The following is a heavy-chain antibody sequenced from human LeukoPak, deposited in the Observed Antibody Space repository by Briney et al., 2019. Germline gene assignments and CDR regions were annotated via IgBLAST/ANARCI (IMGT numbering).Heavy chain of an antibody. Sequence: SVKVSCKASGGTFSSYAISWVRQAPGQGLEWMGGIIPIFGTANYAQKFQGRVTITADKSTSTAYMELSSLRAEDTAVYYCAKDEPPYNWNPGGLFDYWGQGTLVTVSS. CDR1: GGTFSSYA. J-gene: IGHJ4*02. D-gene: IGHD1-20*01. V-gene: IGHV1-69*06. CDR2: IIPIFGTA. CDR3: AKDEPPYNWNPGGLFDY.